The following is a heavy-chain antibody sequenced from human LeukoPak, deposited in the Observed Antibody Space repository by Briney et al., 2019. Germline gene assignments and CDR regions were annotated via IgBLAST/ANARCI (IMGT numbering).Heavy chain of an antibody. Sequence: LSLTCAVYGGSFSGYYWSWIRQAPGKGLEWVSYISSSGSTIYYADSVRGRFTISRDNAKNSLYLQMNSLRAEDTAVYYCARDEPGDYRPNYFDYWGQGTLVTVSS. V-gene: IGHV3-11*01. CDR3: ARDEPGDYRPNYFDY. CDR2: ISSSGSTI. J-gene: IGHJ4*02. CDR1: GGSFSGYY. D-gene: IGHD4-17*01.